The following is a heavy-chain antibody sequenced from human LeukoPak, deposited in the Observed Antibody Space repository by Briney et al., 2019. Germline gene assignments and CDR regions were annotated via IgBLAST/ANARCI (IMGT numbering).Heavy chain of an antibody. CDR2: IYYSGST. D-gene: IGHD5-24*01. V-gene: IGHV4-59*01. J-gene: IGHJ3*02. CDR3: AGRLWRRDGYNLSAFDI. Sequence: PSETLSLTCTVSGGSISSYYWNWIRQPPGKGLEWIGYIYYSGSTNYNPSLKSRVTISVDTSKNQFSLKLSSVSAADTAVYYCAGRLWRRDGYNLSAFDIWGQGTMVTVSS. CDR1: GGSISSYY.